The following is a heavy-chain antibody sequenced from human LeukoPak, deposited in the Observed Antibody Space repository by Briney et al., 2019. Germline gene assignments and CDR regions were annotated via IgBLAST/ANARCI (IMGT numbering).Heavy chain of an antibody. CDR1: GYSFTTYW. J-gene: IGHJ4*02. D-gene: IGHD6-19*01. Sequence: GESLKISCKGSGYSFTTYWIGWVRQVPGKGLEWMGIIYPGDSDTRYSPSLQGQVTISADKSISTAYLQWSSLKASDTAMYYCARQFSYSSGWYDYWGQGTLVTVSS. V-gene: IGHV5-51*01. CDR2: IYPGDSDT. CDR3: ARQFSYSSGWYDY.